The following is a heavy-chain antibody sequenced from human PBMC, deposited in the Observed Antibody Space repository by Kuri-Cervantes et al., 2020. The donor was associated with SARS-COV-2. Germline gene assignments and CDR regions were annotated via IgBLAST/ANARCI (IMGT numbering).Heavy chain of an antibody. J-gene: IGHJ6*03. CDR3: ARGPYNWNYKKYYYYMDV. V-gene: IGHV4-34*01. Sequence: SETLSLICAVYGGSFSGYYWSWIRQPPGKGLEWIGEINHSGSTNYNPSLKSRVTISVDTSKNQFSLKLSSVTAADTAVYYCARGPYNWNYKKYYYYMDVWGKGTTVTVSS. CDR1: GGSFSGYY. D-gene: IGHD1-7*01. CDR2: INHSGST.